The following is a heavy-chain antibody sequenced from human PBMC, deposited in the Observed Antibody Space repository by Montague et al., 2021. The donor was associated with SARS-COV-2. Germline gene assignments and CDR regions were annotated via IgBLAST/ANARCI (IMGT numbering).Heavy chain of an antibody. D-gene: IGHD3-16*01. V-gene: IGHV4-59*13. J-gene: IGHJ3*02. CDR2: IYYSGST. CDR1: GGSISSYY. CDR3: ARDGWGEINSGDAFDI. Sequence: SETLSLTCTVSGGSISSYYWSWIRQPPGKGLEWIGYIYYSGSTNYSPSLKSRVTISVDTSKKQFSLKLSSVTAADTAVYYCARDGWGEINSGDAFDIWGQGTMVTVSS.